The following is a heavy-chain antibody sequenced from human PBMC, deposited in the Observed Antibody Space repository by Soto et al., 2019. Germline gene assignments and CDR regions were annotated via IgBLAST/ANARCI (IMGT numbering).Heavy chain of an antibody. J-gene: IGHJ4*02. CDR1: GFTFSSYS. D-gene: IGHD3-9*01. CDR3: ARAPLRYFDWLLSPFDY. V-gene: IGHV3-21*01. Sequence: GGSLRLSCAASGFTFSSYSMNWVRQAPWKGLEWVSSIGTSSSYIYYADSVKGRFTISRDNAKNSLYLQMNSLRVEDMAVYYCARAPLRYFDWLLSPFDYWGQGTLVTVSS. CDR2: IGTSSSYI.